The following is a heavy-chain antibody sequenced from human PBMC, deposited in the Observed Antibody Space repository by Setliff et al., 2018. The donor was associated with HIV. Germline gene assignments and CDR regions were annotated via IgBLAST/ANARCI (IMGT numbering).Heavy chain of an antibody. CDR2: IYGSEST. CDR1: GGSISSGDYY. CDR3: VRAPGPYGDYNWFDP. D-gene: IGHD4-17*01. V-gene: IGHV4-30-4*08. J-gene: IGHJ5*02. Sequence: PSETLSLTCTVSGGSISSGDYYWSWIRQPPGKGLEWIGNIYGSESTYYNPSLKSRVTISVDTSKNHFSLKLNSVTAADTAVYYCVRAPGPYGDYNWFDPWGQGALVTVSS.